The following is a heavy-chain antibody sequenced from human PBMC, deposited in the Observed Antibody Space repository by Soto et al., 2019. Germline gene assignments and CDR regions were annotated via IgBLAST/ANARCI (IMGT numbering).Heavy chain of an antibody. CDR3: ARDGEYYYDSSGSY. V-gene: IGHV1-69*13. CDR2: IIPIFGTA. CDR1: GGTFSSYA. Sequence: SVKVSCKASGGTFSSYAISWVRQAPGQGLEWMGGIIPIFGTANYAQKFQGRVTITADESTSTAYMELSSLRSEDTAVYYCARDGEYYYDSSGSYWGQGTLVTVSS. J-gene: IGHJ4*02. D-gene: IGHD3-22*01.